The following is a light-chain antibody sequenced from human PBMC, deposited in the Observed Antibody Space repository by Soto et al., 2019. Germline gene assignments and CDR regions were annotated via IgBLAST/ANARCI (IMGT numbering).Light chain of an antibody. J-gene: IGKJ5*01. V-gene: IGKV3-15*01. CDR1: LSVSSN. CDR3: QRYNNWSLP. CDR2: GAS. Sequence: EIVMTQSPATLYVSPGERATLSCRASLSVSSNSAWYQQKPCQAPRLHSYGASTRTTGIPARFSGSGSGTDFSLSMSCLQSEDFAVYYWQRYNNWSLPFGQGTRLELK.